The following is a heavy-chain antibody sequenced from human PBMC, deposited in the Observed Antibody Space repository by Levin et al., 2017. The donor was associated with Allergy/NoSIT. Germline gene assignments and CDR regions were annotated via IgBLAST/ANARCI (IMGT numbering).Heavy chain of an antibody. CDR1: GGSISSGDHY. D-gene: IGHD3-9*01. V-gene: IGHV4-30-4*01. CDR2: IYYSGTT. CDR3: ARVVDYDVLAEYYSHYYFDF. Sequence: PSETLSLTCTVSGGSISSGDHYWSWIRQPPGKGLEWVGYIYYSGTTNYNPSLKSRLTMSIDTSRNQFSVRLTSVTAADTAVYYCARVVDYDVLAEYYSHYYFDFWGQGTLVTVSS. J-gene: IGHJ4*02.